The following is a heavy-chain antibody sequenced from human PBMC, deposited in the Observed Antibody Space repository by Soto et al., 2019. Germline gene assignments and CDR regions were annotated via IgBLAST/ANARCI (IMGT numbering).Heavy chain of an antibody. Sequence: SETLSLTCTVSGGSISSYYWSWIRHPPGKGLEWIGYIYYSGSTNYNPSLKSRVTISVDTSKNQFSLKLSSVTAADTAVYYCARAPYMHYYYYGMDVWGQGTTVTVSS. CDR1: GGSISSYY. CDR3: ARAPYMHYYYYGMDV. V-gene: IGHV4-59*01. J-gene: IGHJ6*02. CDR2: IYYSGST.